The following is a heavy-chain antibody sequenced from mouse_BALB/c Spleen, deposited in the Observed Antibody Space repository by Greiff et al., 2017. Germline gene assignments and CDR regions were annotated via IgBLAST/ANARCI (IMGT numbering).Heavy chain of an antibody. CDR1: GYSFTGYY. D-gene: IGHD3-3*01. Sequence: VQLKQSGPELVKPGASVKISCKASGYSFTGYYMHWVKQSHVKSLEWIGRINPYNGATSYNQNFKDKASLTVDKSSSTAYMELHSLTSEDSAVYYCARSTPGLYYFDYWGQGTTLTVSS. J-gene: IGHJ2*01. CDR2: INPYNGAT. CDR3: ARSTPGLYYFDY. V-gene: IGHV1-31*01.